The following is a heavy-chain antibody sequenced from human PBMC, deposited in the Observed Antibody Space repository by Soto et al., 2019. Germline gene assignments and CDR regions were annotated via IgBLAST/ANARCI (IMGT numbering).Heavy chain of an antibody. CDR2: FYYSGST. D-gene: IGHD2-2*02. J-gene: IGHJ4*02. CDR1: GGTVTISYY. CDR3: GTIPATTLLSDY. Sequence: SETLSLTCTVSGGTVTISYYWGWIRQPPGKGLEWIGSFYYSGSTYSHPPLYSRVTISGDTSKNQFSLKLSSVTAADTAVYYCGTIPATTLLSDYRGQGTLVTV. V-gene: IGHV4-39*01.